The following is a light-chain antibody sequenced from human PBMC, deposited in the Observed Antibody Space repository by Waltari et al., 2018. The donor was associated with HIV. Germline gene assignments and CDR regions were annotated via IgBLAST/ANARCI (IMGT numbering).Light chain of an antibody. V-gene: IGKV1-NL1*01. CDR2: GAF. CDR1: QDISNS. Sequence: DIQMTRSPSSLSASIGDTVIIPCRASQDISNSISWFQQQPGKVPKLLVLGAFILQRGVPSRFSGSGSGTDYTLTITGLQAEDFATYFCQQYYGVPLTFGGGTRVDIK. CDR3: QQYYGVPLT. J-gene: IGKJ4*01.